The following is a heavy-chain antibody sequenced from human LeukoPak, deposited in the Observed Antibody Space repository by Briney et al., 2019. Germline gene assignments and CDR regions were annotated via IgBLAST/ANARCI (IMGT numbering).Heavy chain of an antibody. D-gene: IGHD6-13*01. CDR1: GFTCSSYW. Sequence: GGSLRLSCAASGFTCSSYWMTWVRQATGKGLEWVANIKQDGSEKYYVDSVKGRFTISRDNAKNSLYLQMNSLEAEDTAVYYCARRGTSSSWAHFDYWGQGSLVTVSS. J-gene: IGHJ4*02. CDR2: IKQDGSEK. V-gene: IGHV3-7*05. CDR3: ARRGTSSSWAHFDY.